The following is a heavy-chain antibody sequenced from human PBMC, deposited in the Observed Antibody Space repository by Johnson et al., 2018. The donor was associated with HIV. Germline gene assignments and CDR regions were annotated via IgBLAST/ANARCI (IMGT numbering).Heavy chain of an antibody. D-gene: IGHD4/OR15-4a*01. V-gene: IGHV3-48*04. CDR3: ARVGANFDAFDI. CDR1: GFTFSNYA. Sequence: VQLVESGGGLVQPGGSLRVSCAASGFTFSNYAMSWVRQAPGKGLEWVSYISSSGSNIYKADSVKGRFTISRDNAKNSLFLQMNSLRAEDTAVYYCARVGANFDAFDIWGQGTMVTVSS. CDR2: ISSSGSNI. J-gene: IGHJ3*02.